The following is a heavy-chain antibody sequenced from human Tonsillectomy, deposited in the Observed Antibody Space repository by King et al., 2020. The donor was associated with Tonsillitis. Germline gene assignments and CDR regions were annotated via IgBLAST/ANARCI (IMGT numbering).Heavy chain of an antibody. CDR1: S. V-gene: IGHV3-48*01. Sequence: SINWVRQAPGKGLEWFSYIISSSSTIYYADSVKGIFTISRDNAKNSLYLQMNSLRAEDTAVYYCARDRGYGGYWNWFDPCGQGTLVTVSS. D-gene: IGHD5-12*01. J-gene: IGHJ5*02. CDR3: ARDRGYGGYWNWFDP. CDR2: IISSSSTI.